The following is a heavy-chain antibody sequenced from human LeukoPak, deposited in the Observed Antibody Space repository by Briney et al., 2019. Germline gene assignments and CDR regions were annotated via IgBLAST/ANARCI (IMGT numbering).Heavy chain of an antibody. J-gene: IGHJ4*02. CDR2: IIPIFGTA. Sequence: SVKVSCKASGGTFSSYAISWVRQAPGQGLEWMGRIIPIFGTADYAQKFQGRVTITTDESTSTAYVELSSLRSEDTAVYYCARWGGSGLDYWGQGTLVTVSS. V-gene: IGHV1-69*05. CDR1: GGTFSSYA. D-gene: IGHD6-19*01. CDR3: ARWGGSGLDY.